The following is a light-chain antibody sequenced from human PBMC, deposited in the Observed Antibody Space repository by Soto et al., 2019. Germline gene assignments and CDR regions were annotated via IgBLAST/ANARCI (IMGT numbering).Light chain of an antibody. Sequence: DVVMTQSPLSLPVTLGQPASISCRSSQSLVYSDGNTYLNWFQQRPGQSPRRLIYKVSSRDSGVTDRFSGSGSGTDFILKISRVEAEDVGVCYCMQGTHWPFTCGGGTKVEIK. CDR1: QSLVYSDGNTY. CDR3: MQGTHWPFT. V-gene: IGKV2-30*01. J-gene: IGKJ4*01. CDR2: KVS.